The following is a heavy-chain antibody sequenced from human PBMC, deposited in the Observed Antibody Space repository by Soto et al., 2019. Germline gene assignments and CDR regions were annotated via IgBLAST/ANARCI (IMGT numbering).Heavy chain of an antibody. D-gene: IGHD3-22*01. V-gene: IGHV1-3*01. CDR1: GYTFTYYT. Sequence: GASVKVSCKASGYTFTYYTVHWVRQAPGQRLEWMGWINAGDGNTKYSPNFQGRVTITKDTSASTVYMELSSLRSEDTAVYFRTRDYYDSSGYYPKFDYWGQGTLVTVSS. CDR2: INAGDGNT. J-gene: IGHJ4*02. CDR3: TRDYYDSSGYYPKFDY.